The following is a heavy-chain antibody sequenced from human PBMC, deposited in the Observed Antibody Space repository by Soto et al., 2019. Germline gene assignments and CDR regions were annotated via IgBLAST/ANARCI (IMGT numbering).Heavy chain of an antibody. CDR3: TRAPRGIIVAPDY. CDR1: GYAFSSYA. D-gene: IGHD6-19*01. V-gene: IGHV1-3*04. J-gene: IGHJ4*02. CDR2: INIGSGNT. Sequence: ASVKVSCKASGYAFSSYAMHWVRQAPGQRLEWMGWINIGSGNTEYSQNFQDRITITRDTSASTAYMELSSLTSEDTAVYYCTRAPRGIIVAPDYWGQGTLVTVSS.